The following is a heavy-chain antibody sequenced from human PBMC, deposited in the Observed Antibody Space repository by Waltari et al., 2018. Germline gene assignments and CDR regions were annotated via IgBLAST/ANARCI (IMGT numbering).Heavy chain of an antibody. CDR1: GFIFSSYG. J-gene: IGHJ4*02. Sequence: QVQLVESGGGVVQPGRSLRLSCAASGFIFSSYGMHWVRQAPGKGLEWVAVISYDGNNKDYADSVKGRFTIARDNSKNTLFLQMNSLRAEDTAVYYCAKVQTAVAGYYFDYWGQGTLVTVSS. V-gene: IGHV3-30*18. D-gene: IGHD6-19*01. CDR3: AKVQTAVAGYYFDY. CDR2: ISYDGNNK.